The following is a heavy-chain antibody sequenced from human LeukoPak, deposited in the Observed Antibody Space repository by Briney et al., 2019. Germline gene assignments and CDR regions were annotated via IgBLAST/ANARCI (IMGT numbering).Heavy chain of an antibody. J-gene: IGHJ4*02. Sequence: SETLSLTFAAYGGSFSGYYWSWIRQPPGKGLEWIGEINHSGSTNYNPSLKSRVTISVDTSKNQFSLKLSSVTAADTAVYYCARGKTGTYFDYWGQGTLVTVSS. CDR3: ARGKTGTYFDY. CDR1: GGSFSGYY. CDR2: INHSGST. V-gene: IGHV4-34*01. D-gene: IGHD1-1*01.